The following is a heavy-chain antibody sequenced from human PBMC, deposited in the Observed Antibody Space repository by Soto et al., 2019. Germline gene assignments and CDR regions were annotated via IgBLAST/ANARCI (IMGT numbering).Heavy chain of an antibody. CDR2: IYTSGST. V-gene: IGHV4-61*02. Sequence: SETLSLTCTVSGGSISSGGYYWSWIRQPAGKGLEWIGRIYTSGSTNYNPSLKSRVTMSVDTSKNQFSLKLSSVTAADTAVYYCARSSMGRSGSYIDYWGQGTLVTVPQ. CDR1: GGSISSGGYY. J-gene: IGHJ4*02. CDR3: ARSSMGRSGSYIDY. D-gene: IGHD1-26*01.